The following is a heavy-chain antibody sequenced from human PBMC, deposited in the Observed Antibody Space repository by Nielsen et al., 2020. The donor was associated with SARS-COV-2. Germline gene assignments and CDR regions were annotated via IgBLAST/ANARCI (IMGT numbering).Heavy chain of an antibody. Sequence: ASVNVSCKASGYTFTSYGISWVRQAPGQGLEWMGWISAYNGNTNYAQKFQGRVTMTTDTSTTTAYMELRSLRSDDTAVYYCARAKTFYDFWSGYPSGFDPWGQGTLVTVSS. CDR3: ARAKTFYDFWSGYPSGFDP. CDR1: GYTFTSYG. CDR2: ISAYNGNT. J-gene: IGHJ5*02. V-gene: IGHV1-18*01. D-gene: IGHD3-3*01.